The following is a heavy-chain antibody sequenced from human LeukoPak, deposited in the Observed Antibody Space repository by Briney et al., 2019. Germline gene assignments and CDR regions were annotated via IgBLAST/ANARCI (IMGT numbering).Heavy chain of an antibody. V-gene: IGHV4-39*01. CDR2: IYYSRSN. Sequence: SEPLSLTCAVSGGSISSSSYYWGWIRQPTGNGLDWIGSIYYSRSNYYNPSLKSRFTISVDTSNYHFSLKLSSVTGADTAVYYCARHLLGDDVGLRYWGQGTLVTVSS. CDR1: GGSISSSSYY. CDR3: ARHLLGDDVGLRY. D-gene: IGHD4-17*01. J-gene: IGHJ4*02.